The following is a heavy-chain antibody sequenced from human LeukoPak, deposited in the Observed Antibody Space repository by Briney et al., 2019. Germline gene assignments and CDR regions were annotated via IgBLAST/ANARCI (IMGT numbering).Heavy chain of an antibody. CDR3: ARGGYMVRGVISY. V-gene: IGHV3-48*03. D-gene: IGHD3-10*01. J-gene: IGHJ4*02. CDR1: GFTFSSYE. CDR2: ISSSGSTI. Sequence: GGSLRLSCAASGFTFSSYEMNWVRQAPGKGLEWVSYISSSGSTIYYADSVKGRFTISRDNSKNTLYLQMNSLRAEDTAVYYCARGGYMVRGVISYWGQGTLVTVSS.